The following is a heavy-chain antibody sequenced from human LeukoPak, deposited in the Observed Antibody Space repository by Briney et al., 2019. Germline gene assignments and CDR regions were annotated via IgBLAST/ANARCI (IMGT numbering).Heavy chain of an antibody. V-gene: IGHV1-69*05. CDR3: ARVSGGSGSYYEFDY. J-gene: IGHJ4*02. Sequence: SVKVSCKASGGTFSSYAISWVRQAPGQGLVWRGGIIPIFGTANYAQKFQGRVTITTDESTSTAYMELSSLRSEDTAVYYCARVSGGSGSYYEFDYWGQGTLVTVSS. CDR2: IIPIFGTA. D-gene: IGHD3-10*01. CDR1: GGTFSSYA.